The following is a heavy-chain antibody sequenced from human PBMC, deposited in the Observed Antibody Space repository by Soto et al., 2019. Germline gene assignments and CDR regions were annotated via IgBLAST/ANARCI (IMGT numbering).Heavy chain of an antibody. J-gene: IGHJ4*02. CDR1: GFNFSDYY. Sequence: GGSQRLSCTASGFNFSDYYMSWIRQAPGKGLEWVSYISSSSSYTNYADSVKGRFTISRDNAKNSLYLQMNSLRAEDTAVYYCARGLGELYYWGQGTLVTVSS. CDR3: ARGLGELYY. CDR2: ISSSSSYT. D-gene: IGHD3-10*01. V-gene: IGHV3-11*05.